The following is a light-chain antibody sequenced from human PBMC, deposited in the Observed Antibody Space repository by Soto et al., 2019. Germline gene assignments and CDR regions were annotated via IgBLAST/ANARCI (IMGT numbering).Light chain of an antibody. Sequence: DIQMTQSPPSLSASVGDRVTITCRASQYINDDLNWFQQKPGKAPELLIYAASTLQSGVPSRFTGSGSGTDFTLTISGLQPEDFATYYCQQTYSTPPYTFGQGTKVEI. V-gene: IGKV1-39*01. CDR2: AAS. CDR1: QYINDD. J-gene: IGKJ2*01. CDR3: QQTYSTPPYT.